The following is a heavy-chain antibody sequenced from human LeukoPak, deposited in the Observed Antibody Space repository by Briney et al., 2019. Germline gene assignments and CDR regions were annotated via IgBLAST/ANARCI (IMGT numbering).Heavy chain of an antibody. V-gene: IGHV4-59*12. CDR1: GGSISSYY. CDR2: IYYSGST. J-gene: IGHJ6*03. CDR3: ASLRFLEWLLPLYYYMDV. D-gene: IGHD3-3*01. Sequence: PSETLSLTCTVSGGSISSYYWSWIRQPPGKGLEWIGYIYYSGSTNYSPSLKSRVTMSVDTSKNQFSLKLSSVTAADTAVYYCASLRFLEWLLPLYYYMDVWGKGTTVTVSS.